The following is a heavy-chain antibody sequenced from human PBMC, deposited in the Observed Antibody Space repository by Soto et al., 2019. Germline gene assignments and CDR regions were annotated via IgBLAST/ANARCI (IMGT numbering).Heavy chain of an antibody. V-gene: IGHV3-7*03. CDR1: GFTFSNYW. CDR2: IKDDGSEK. Sequence: PGGSLRLSCAASGFTFSNYWMTWLRQAPGKGLEWVGMIKDDGSEKYYVDSVKGRCTISRDSAENSLYLQMDSLRAEDTAVYYCVRDSGPDILTGYQHFDYGGQGTLVTVSS. J-gene: IGHJ4*02. CDR3: VRDSGPDILTGYQHFDY. D-gene: IGHD3-9*01.